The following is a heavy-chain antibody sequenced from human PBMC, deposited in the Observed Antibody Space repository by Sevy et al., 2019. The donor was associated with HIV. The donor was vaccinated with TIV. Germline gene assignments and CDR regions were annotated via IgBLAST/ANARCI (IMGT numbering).Heavy chain of an antibody. CDR2: IKSDGSDK. D-gene: IGHD2-15*01. V-gene: IGHV3-7*01. CDR1: GFTFSIYY. Sequence: GGSLRLSCAASGFTFSIYYMTWARQAPGKGLEWVANIKSDGSDKYYVVSVKGRFTISRDNAKNSLYLQMNSLTAEDTAVYYSARYGGYIDHWGHGTLVTVSS. J-gene: IGHJ4*01. CDR3: ARYGGYIDH.